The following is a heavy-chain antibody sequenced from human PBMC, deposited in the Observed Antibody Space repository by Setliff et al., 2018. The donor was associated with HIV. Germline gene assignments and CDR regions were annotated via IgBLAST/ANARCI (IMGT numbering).Heavy chain of an antibody. CDR3: VNPSGAMGDFDS. J-gene: IGHJ4*02. CDR2: IYYHGST. D-gene: IGHD3-16*01. CDR1: GVSVSSGGYY. Sequence: SETLSLTCTVSGVSVSSGGYYWSWIRQHPGKGLEWIGTIYYHGSTYYNPSLKSRVTISIDTSKNQFSLQLTSVTAADTAVYYCVNPSGAMGDFDSWGQGTLVTVSS. V-gene: IGHV4-39*01.